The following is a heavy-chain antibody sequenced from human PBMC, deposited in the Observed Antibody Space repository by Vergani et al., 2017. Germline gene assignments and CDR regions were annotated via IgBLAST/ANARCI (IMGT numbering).Heavy chain of an antibody. J-gene: IGHJ4*02. V-gene: IGHV1-58*02. CDR3: ARESLAAMPSYYFDY. CDR2: IVVGSGNT. D-gene: IGHD2-2*01. CDR1: GFTFTSSA. Sequence: QMQLVQSGPEVKKPGTSVKVSCKASGFTFTSSAMQWVRQARGQRLEWIGWIVVGSGNTNYAQKFQERVTITRDMSTSTAYMELNSLRAEDTAVYYCARESLAAMPSYYFDYWGQGTLVTVSS.